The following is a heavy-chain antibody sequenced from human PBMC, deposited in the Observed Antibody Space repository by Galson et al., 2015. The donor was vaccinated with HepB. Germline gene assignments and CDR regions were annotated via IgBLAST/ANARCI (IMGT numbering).Heavy chain of an antibody. V-gene: IGHV3-23*01. J-gene: IGHJ5*02. CDR2: ISGSGGST. D-gene: IGHD6-19*01. CDR1: GFTFSSYA. CDR3: AKEVGQWPS. Sequence: SLRLSCAASGFTFSSYALSWVRQAPGKGLEWVSVISGSGGSTYYADSVKGRFTISRDNSKNTLYLQMNYLRVEDTAVYYCAKEVGQWPSWGQGTLVTVSA.